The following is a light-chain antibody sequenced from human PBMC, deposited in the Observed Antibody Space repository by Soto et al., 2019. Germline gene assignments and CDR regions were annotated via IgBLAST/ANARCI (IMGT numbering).Light chain of an antibody. J-gene: IGKJ4*01. CDR3: EQYNNWPHA. CDR1: QSVSSN. Sequence: EIEMTQSPATLSVSPGERATLSCRASQSVSSNLAWYQQKPGQAPRLLIYGASTRATAIPARFSGSGSGTEFTLTISSLQSEDFAVYYCEQYNNWPHAFGGGTKVEIK. V-gene: IGKV3-15*01. CDR2: GAS.